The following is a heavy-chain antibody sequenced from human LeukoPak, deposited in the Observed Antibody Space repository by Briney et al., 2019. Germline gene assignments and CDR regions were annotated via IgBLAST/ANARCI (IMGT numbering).Heavy chain of an antibody. CDR2: INHSGST. CDR1: GGSSSGYY. J-gene: IGHJ6*03. D-gene: IGHD5-12*01. V-gene: IGHV4-34*01. Sequence: ASETLSLTCAVYGGSSSGYYWSWIRQPPGKGLEWIGEINHSGSTNYNPSLKSRVTISVDTSKNQFSLKLSSVTAADTAVYYCARVPYTPYSGYDYRYYYMDVWGKGTTVTISS. CDR3: ARVPYTPYSGYDYRYYYMDV.